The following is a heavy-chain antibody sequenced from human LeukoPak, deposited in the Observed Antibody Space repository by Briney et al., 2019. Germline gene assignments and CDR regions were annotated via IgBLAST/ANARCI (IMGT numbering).Heavy chain of an antibody. V-gene: IGHV1-69*06. D-gene: IGHD6-6*01. CDR1: GGTFSSYA. CDR3: ARMYSSSIFGWFDP. J-gene: IGHJ5*02. CDR2: IIPIFGTA. Sequence: SVKVSCKTSGGTFSSYAISWVRQAPGQGLEWMGRIIPIFGTANYAQKFQGRVTITADKSTSTAYMGMSSLRSEDTAVYYCARMYSSSIFGWFDPWGQGTLVTVSS.